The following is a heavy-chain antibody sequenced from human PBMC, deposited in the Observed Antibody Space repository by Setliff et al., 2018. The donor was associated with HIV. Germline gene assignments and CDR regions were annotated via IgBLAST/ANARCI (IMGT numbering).Heavy chain of an antibody. Sequence: PSETLSLTCAVYGGSFSGYYWSWIRQPPGKGLEWIGEINHSGSTNYNPSLKSRVTISVDTSKNQFSLKLSSVTAADTAVYYCARCAHGSGNPYYYYYMDVRGKGTTVTVS. CDR3: ARCAHGSGNPYYYYYMDV. CDR2: INHSGST. V-gene: IGHV4-34*01. J-gene: IGHJ6*03. CDR1: GGSFSGYY. D-gene: IGHD3-10*01.